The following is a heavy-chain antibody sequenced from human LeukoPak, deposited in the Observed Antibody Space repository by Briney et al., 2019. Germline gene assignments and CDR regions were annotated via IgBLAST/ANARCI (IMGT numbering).Heavy chain of an antibody. Sequence: SETLSLTCAVYGGSFSGYYWSWIRQPPGKGLEWIGEINHSGSTNYNPSLKSRVTISVDTSKNQFSLKLSSVTAADTAVYYCARQLRYSYGPIAYWGQGTLVTVSS. CDR1: GGSFSGYY. D-gene: IGHD5-18*01. V-gene: IGHV4-34*01. CDR2: INHSGST. CDR3: ARQLRYSYGPIAY. J-gene: IGHJ4*02.